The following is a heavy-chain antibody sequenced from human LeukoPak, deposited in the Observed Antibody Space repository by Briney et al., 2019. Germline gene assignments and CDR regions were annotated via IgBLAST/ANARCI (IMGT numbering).Heavy chain of an antibody. D-gene: IGHD1-26*01. J-gene: IGHJ4*02. CDR2: INAYNGNT. CDR1: GYTFTYYV. Sequence: GASVKVSCKTSGYTFTYYVISWVRQAPGQGLEWMGWINAYNGNTNDAQKFQGRVIMTTDTSTSTAYMELRSLRSDDTAVYYCARGEKPYDYWGQGTLVSVSS. CDR3: ARGEKPYDY. V-gene: IGHV1-18*01.